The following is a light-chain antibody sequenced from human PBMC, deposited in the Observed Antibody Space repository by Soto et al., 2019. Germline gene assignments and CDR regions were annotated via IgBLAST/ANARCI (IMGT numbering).Light chain of an antibody. V-gene: IGKV1-39*01. J-gene: IGKJ2*01. CDR3: QQSYSTPRT. CDR1: QSISSY. Sequence: DIQMTQSPSSLSASVGDRVTITCRASQSISSYLNWYQHKPGKAPKLLIYAASSLQSGVPSRFSGSGSGTDFTLNISSLQPEDFATFYCQQSYSTPRTFDQGTKLEIK. CDR2: AAS.